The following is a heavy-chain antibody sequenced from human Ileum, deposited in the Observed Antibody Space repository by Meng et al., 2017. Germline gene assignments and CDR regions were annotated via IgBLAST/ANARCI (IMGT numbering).Heavy chain of an antibody. CDR1: GGSISISNW. Sequence: QVQLQESGPGLVKPSGTLPLTCAVSGGSISISNWWTWVRQPPGKGLEWIGEINHNGNTNYKPSLKSRVTISVDTSKKQFSLRLTSVTAADTAVYYCASARYDNWGQGTLVTVSS. CDR2: INHNGNT. V-gene: IGHV4-4*02. J-gene: IGHJ4*02. CDR3: ASARYDN.